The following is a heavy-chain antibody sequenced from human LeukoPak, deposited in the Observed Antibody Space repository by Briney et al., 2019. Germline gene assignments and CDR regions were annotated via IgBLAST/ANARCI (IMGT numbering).Heavy chain of an antibody. CDR2: ISVYNGNT. Sequence: ASVKVSCTASGYTFTDYYIHWVRQAPGQGLEWMGWISVYNGNTNYAQKLQGRVTMTTDTSTSTAYMELRSLESDDTAVYYCARGYSSGSLLYWGQGTLVTVSS. D-gene: IGHD6-19*01. CDR3: ARGYSSGSLLY. V-gene: IGHV1-18*04. CDR1: GYTFTDYY. J-gene: IGHJ4*02.